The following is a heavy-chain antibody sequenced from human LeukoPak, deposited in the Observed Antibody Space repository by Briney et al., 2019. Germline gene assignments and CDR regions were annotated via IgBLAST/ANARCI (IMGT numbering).Heavy chain of an antibody. D-gene: IGHD5-18*01. CDR3: ARDPDIGTAMVMNRDWFDP. J-gene: IGHJ5*02. V-gene: IGHV1-2*02. CDR1: GYTFTGYY. CDR2: INPNSGGT. Sequence: GASVKVSCKASGYTFTGYYMHWVRQAPGQGLEWMGWINPNSGGTNYAQKFQGRVTMTRDTSISTAYMELSRLRSDDTAVYYCARDPDIGTAMVMNRDWFDPWGQGALVTVSS.